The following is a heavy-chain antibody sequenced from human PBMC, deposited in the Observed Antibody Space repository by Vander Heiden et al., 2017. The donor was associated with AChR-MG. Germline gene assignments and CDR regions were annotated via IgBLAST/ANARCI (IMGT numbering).Heavy chain of an antibody. D-gene: IGHD1-1*01. Sequence: EVQLLESGGGLVQPGGSLRLSCSASGFPFRNSAMSWVRQAPGKGLEGVSHLTGSGTSTDYADSVKGRFTISRDNSKNTLYLQMNSLRVEDTAMYYCARGSGTLDYWGQGTLGTVSS. J-gene: IGHJ4*02. V-gene: IGHV3-23*01. CDR2: LTGSGTST. CDR1: GFPFRNSA. CDR3: ARGSGTLDY.